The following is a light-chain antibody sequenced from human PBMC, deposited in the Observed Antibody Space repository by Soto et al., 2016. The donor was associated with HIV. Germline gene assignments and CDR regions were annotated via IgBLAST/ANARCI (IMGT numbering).Light chain of an antibody. CDR2: LGS. Sequence: DIVMTQSPLSLPVIPGEPASISCRFSQSLLNSDGFNSLDWYLQKPGQSPQLLIYLGSNRASGVPDRFSGSYTGTDFTLKISRVEADDVGVYYCMQTLQTQYTFGQGTKLEIK. CDR1: QSLLNSDGFNS. V-gene: IGKV2-28*01. CDR3: MQTLQTQYT. J-gene: IGKJ2*01.